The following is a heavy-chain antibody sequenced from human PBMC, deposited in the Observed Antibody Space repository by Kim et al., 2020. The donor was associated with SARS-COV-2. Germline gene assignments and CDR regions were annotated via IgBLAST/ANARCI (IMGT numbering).Heavy chain of an antibody. J-gene: IGHJ4*02. V-gene: IGHV3-30*18. D-gene: IGHD3-10*01. CDR1: GFTFSSYG. Sequence: GGSLRLSCAASGFTFSSYGMHWVRQAPGKGLEWVAVISYDGSNKYYADSVKGRFTISRDNSKNTLYLQMNSLRAEDTAVYYCAKEVSPIYYGSGSYTFDYWGQGTLVTVSS. CDR2: ISYDGSNK. CDR3: AKEVSPIYYGSGSYTFDY.